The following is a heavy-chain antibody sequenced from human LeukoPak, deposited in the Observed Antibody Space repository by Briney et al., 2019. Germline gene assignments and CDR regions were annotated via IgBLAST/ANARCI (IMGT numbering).Heavy chain of an antibody. CDR2: IYTSGST. V-gene: IGHV4-4*07. CDR3: ARGPYETGYDFWSGYSVDY. J-gene: IGHJ4*02. CDR1: GGSISSYY. Sequence: SETLSLTCTVSGGSISSYYWSWIRQPAGKGLEWIGRIYTSGSTNYNPSLKSRVTMSVDTSKNQFSLKLSSVTAADTAVYYCARGPYETGYDFWSGYSVDYWGQGTLVTVSS. D-gene: IGHD3-3*01.